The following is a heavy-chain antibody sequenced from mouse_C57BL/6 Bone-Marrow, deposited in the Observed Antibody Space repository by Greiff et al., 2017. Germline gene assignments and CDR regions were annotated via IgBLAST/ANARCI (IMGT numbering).Heavy chain of an antibody. V-gene: IGHV1-55*01. CDR3: ARPYNSDCWYYDV. D-gene: IGHD2-12*01. CDR2: IYPGSGST. Sequence: VQLQQPGAELVKPGASVKMSCKASGYTFTSYWITWVKQRPGQGLEWIGDIYPGSGSTNYNEKFKSKATLTVDTSSSTAYMQLSSLTSEDSEVYNCARPYNSDCWYYDVWGTGTTVTVTA. CDR1: GYTFTSYW. J-gene: IGHJ1*03.